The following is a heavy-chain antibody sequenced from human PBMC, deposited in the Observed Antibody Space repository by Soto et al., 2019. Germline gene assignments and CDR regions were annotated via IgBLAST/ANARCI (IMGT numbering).Heavy chain of an antibody. CDR2: IYYSGST. V-gene: IGHV4-31*03. Sequence: QVQLQESGPGLVKPSQTLSLTCTVSGGSISSGGYYWSWIRQHPGKGLEWIGYIYYSGSTYYNPSLKSRVTISVDTSKNPFSLKLSSGTAADTAVYYCARQLTGWASPRTEVDYWGQGTLVTVSS. CDR1: GGSISSGGYY. CDR3: ARQLTGWASPRTEVDY. D-gene: IGHD6-19*01. J-gene: IGHJ4*02.